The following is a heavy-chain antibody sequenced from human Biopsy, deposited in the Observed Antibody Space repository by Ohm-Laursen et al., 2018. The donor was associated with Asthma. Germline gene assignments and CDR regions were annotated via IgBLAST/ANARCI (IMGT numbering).Heavy chain of an antibody. CDR3: VKDHSAGYYYFGD. Sequence: SLRLSCAASGFTFSSYSMHWVRQAPGRGPEYVSFIATDGSNKFYADSVKGRFTVSRDNSKHTLYLHMTGLRADDTGVYYCVKDHSAGYYYFGDWGQGTVVIVSA. J-gene: IGHJ4*02. V-gene: IGHV3-64D*08. D-gene: IGHD2-21*01. CDR2: IATDGSNK. CDR1: GFTFSSYS.